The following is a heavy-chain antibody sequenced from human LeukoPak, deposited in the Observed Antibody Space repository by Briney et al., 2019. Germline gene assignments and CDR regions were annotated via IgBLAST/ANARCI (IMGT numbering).Heavy chain of an antibody. J-gene: IGHJ4*02. Sequence: PGGSLRLSCAASGFTFSNYWMHWARQAPGKGLVWVSRINSDGSSTNYADSVKGRFTISRDNAKNSLYLQMNSLRAEDTAVYYCARVVDTAMEGDYWGQGTLVTVSS. V-gene: IGHV3-74*01. D-gene: IGHD5-18*01. CDR2: INSDGSST. CDR3: ARVVDTAMEGDY. CDR1: GFTFSNYW.